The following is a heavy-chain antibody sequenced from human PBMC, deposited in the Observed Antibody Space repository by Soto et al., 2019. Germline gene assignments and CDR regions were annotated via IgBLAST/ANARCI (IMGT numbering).Heavy chain of an antibody. D-gene: IGHD6-13*01. J-gene: IGHJ4*02. CDR2: MHAGNGNT. Sequence: ASVKVSCKASGDTFTNYAIHWVRQAPGQGLEWMGWMHAGNGNTKYSQKFQGRVTITRDTSASTAYMELSSLRSEDTAVYYCARDVAALDYWGQGTLVTVSS. V-gene: IGHV1-3*01. CDR1: GDTFTNYA. CDR3: ARDVAALDY.